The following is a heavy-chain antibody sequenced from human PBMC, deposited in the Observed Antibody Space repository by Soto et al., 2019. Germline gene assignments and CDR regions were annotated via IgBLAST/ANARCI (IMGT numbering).Heavy chain of an antibody. CDR2: IYYSGST. J-gene: IGHJ4*02. D-gene: IGHD4-17*01. CDR1: GGSISSGDYY. Sequence: PSETLSLTCTVSGGSISSGDYYWSWIRQPPGKGLEWIGYIYYSGSTYYNPSLKSRVTISVDTSKNQFSLKLSSVTAADTAVYYCARVVQMMDYGDYGVHYWGQGTLVTVSS. V-gene: IGHV4-30-4*01. CDR3: ARVVQMMDYGDYGVHY.